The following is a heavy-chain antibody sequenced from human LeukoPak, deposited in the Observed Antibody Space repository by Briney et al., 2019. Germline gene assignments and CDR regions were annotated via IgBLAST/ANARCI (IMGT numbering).Heavy chain of an antibody. CDR2: MNPNSGNT. CDR1: GYTFTSYD. CDR3: ARGRTTVTYNWFDP. D-gene: IGHD4-17*01. V-gene: IGHV1-8*01. J-gene: IGHJ5*02. Sequence: ASVEVSCKASGYTFTSYDINWVRQATGHGLEWMGWMNPNSGNTGYAQKWQGRVTMTRNTSISTAYMELSSLRSEDTAVYYCARGRTTVTYNWFDPWGQGTLVTVSS.